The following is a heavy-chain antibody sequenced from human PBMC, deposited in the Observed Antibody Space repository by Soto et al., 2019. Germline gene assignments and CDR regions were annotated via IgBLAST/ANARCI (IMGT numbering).Heavy chain of an antibody. CDR2: IDTSSSYI. CDR3: ARVMCGDCSTYYYYSMDV. J-gene: IGHJ6*02. V-gene: IGHV3-21*01. Sequence: GGSLRLFCAASGFTFGTYTMNWVRQARGRVPGWVSSIDTSSSYIYYADSVRGRFTISRDNAKDSLYLQMSSLRAEDTTVYYCARVMCGDCSTYYYYSMDVWGQGTTVTVSS. D-gene: IGHD2-21*02. CDR1: GFTFGTYT.